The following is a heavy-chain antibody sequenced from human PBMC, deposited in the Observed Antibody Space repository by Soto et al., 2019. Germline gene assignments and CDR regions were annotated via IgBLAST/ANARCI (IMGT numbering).Heavy chain of an antibody. D-gene: IGHD3-22*01. V-gene: IGHV4-61*01. CDR3: ARGREADSSGYLNWFDP. J-gene: IGHJ5*02. CDR1: GGSVSSGSYY. Sequence: SETLSLTCTVSGGSVSSGSYYWSWIRQPPGKGLEWIGYIYYSGSTNYNPSLKSRVTISVDTSKNQFSLKLSSVTAADTAVYYCARGREADSSGYLNWFDPWGQGTLVTVS. CDR2: IYYSGST.